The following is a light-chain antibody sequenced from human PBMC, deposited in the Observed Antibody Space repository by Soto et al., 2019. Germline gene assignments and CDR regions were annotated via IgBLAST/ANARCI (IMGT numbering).Light chain of an antibody. Sequence: EILMTQSPATLSVSPGDRATLSCRASQSVGSNLAWFQHRAGQSPRLLIFGASSRATGIPARFSGSGSGTDFTLTISGRQSEDFAVYYCQHYDGWPPYTFGQGTQLEIK. J-gene: IGKJ2*01. V-gene: IGKV3-15*01. CDR1: QSVGSN. CDR2: GAS. CDR3: QHYDGWPPYT.